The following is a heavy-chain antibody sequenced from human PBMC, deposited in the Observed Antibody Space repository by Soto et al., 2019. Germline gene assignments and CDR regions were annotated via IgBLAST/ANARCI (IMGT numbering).Heavy chain of an antibody. CDR1: GYTFTSYA. CDR2: INAGNGNT. Sequence: GASVKVSCKASGYTFTSYAMHWVRQAPGQRLEWMGWINAGNGNTKYSQKFQGRVTITRDTSASTAYMELSSLRSEDTAVYYCASIEEYSGYDDAFDIWGQGTMVTVSS. J-gene: IGHJ3*02. D-gene: IGHD5-12*01. CDR3: ASIEEYSGYDDAFDI. V-gene: IGHV1-3*01.